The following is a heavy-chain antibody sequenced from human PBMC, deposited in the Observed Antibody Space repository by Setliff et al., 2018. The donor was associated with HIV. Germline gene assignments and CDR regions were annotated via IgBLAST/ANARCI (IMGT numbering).Heavy chain of an antibody. Sequence: SETLSLTCAVYDGSFSGYYWSWIRQPPGKGLEWIGEIDHSGSTNYNPSLRSRVIMSMDTSKNQFSLKLSSVTAADTAVYYCARRSGFALDYWGQGTLVTVSS. CDR1: DGSFSGYY. V-gene: IGHV4-34*01. D-gene: IGHD5-12*01. CDR2: IDHSGST. J-gene: IGHJ4*02. CDR3: ARRSGFALDY.